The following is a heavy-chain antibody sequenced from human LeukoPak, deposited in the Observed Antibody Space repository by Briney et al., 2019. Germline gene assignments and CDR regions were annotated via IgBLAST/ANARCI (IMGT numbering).Heavy chain of an antibody. V-gene: IGHV3-9*01. D-gene: IGHD3-16*01. Sequence: GGSLRLSCAVSGPTFDDHGMHSARQAPGSGLEWVSGISWNSGSIGYADSVKGRFTISRDNAKNSLYLQMNSLRAEDTALYYCAKDHQELWGAFDIWGQGTMVTVSS. J-gene: IGHJ3*02. CDR2: ISWNSGSI. CDR1: GPTFDDHG. CDR3: AKDHQELWGAFDI.